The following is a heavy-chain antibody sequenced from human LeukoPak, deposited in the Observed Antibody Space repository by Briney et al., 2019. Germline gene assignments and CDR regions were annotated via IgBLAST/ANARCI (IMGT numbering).Heavy chain of an antibody. CDR1: GYTFTGYY. CDR2: INPNSGGT. CDR3: SRAYYDFWSGYSSRVLDY. V-gene: IGHV1-2*02. D-gene: IGHD3-3*01. Sequence: GASVQVSCKASGYTFTGYYMHWVRQAPGRGREWMGWINPNSGGTHYARKFQGRVTMTRDTSISTAYMELSKLRSDDSGVYYCSRAYYDFWSGYSSRVLDYWGQGTLVTVSS. J-gene: IGHJ4*02.